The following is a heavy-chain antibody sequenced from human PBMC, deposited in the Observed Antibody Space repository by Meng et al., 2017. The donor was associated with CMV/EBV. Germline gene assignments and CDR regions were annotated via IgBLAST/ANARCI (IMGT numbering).Heavy chain of an antibody. D-gene: IGHD3-3*01. CDR3: ERGGFLEWLTHYYYYGMDV. CDR2: ISAYNGNT. J-gene: IGHJ6*02. V-gene: IGHV1-18*01. CDR1: GYTFTSYG. Sequence: ASVKVSCKASGYTFTSYGISWVRQAPGQGLEWMGWISAYNGNTNYAQKLQGRVTMTTDTSTSTAYMELRSLRSDDTAVCYCERGGFLEWLTHYYYYGMDVWGQGTTVTVSS.